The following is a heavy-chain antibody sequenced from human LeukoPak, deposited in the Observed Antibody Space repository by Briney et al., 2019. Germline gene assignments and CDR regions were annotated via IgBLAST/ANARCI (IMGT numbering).Heavy chain of an antibody. D-gene: IGHD5-24*01. CDR2: FYRDGS. CDR1: GPPVSRNA. Sequence: PGGSLRLSCAAPGPPVSRNAVSGVRQAPGKGLGGMAVFYRDGSNAASVKGRFTLPRDDSKNMLHLQMNSLRAEDTAIYYCARDRYNYGRDFYYHGADVWGQGTTVIVSS. CDR3: ARDRYNYGRDFYYHGADV. J-gene: IGHJ6*02. V-gene: IGHV3-53*01.